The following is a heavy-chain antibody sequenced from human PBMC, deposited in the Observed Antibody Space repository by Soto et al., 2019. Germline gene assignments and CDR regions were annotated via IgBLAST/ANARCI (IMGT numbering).Heavy chain of an antibody. D-gene: IGHD6-19*01. Sequence: GGSLRLSCAASGFTFSSYWMHWVRQAPGKGLVWVSRINSDGSSTSYADSVKGRFTISRDNAKNTLYLQMNSLRAEDTAVYYCALQYSSGWFSGMDVWGQGTTVTVSS. J-gene: IGHJ6*02. CDR1: GFTFSSYW. V-gene: IGHV3-74*01. CDR3: ALQYSSGWFSGMDV. CDR2: INSDGSST.